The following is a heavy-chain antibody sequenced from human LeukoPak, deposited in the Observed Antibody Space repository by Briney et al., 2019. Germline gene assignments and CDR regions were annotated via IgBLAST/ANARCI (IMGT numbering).Heavy chain of an antibody. V-gene: IGHV4-61*01. CDR3: ARGTWIQLWLLSLDY. Sequence: SETLSLTCTVSGGSVSSGSYYWSWIRQPPGTGLEWIGYIYYSGSTNYNPSLKSRVTISVDTSKNQFSLKLSSVTAADTAVYYCARGTWIQLWLLSLDYWGQGTLVTVSS. CDR2: IYYSGST. D-gene: IGHD5-18*01. CDR1: GGSVSSGSYY. J-gene: IGHJ4*02.